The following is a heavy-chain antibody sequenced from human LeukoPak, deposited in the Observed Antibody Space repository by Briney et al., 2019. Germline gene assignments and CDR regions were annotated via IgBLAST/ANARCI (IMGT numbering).Heavy chain of an antibody. CDR2: INPNSGGT. V-gene: IGHV1-2*02. Sequence: ASVKVSCKASGYTFTGYYMHWVRQAPGRGLEWMGWINPNSGGTNYAQKFQGRVTMTRDTSISTAYMELSRLRSDDTAVYYCARDAELSPGFDYWGQGTLVTVSS. J-gene: IGHJ4*02. CDR3: ARDAELSPGFDY. CDR1: GYTFTGYY. D-gene: IGHD1-7*01.